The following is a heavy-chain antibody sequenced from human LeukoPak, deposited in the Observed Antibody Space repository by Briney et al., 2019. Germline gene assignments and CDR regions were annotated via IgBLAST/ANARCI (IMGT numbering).Heavy chain of an antibody. V-gene: IGHV1-18*01. CDR2: ISPNNGDI. CDR3: AKAPPGMTMGPGDY. D-gene: IGHD6-13*01. Sequence: ASVKVSCKASGYTFGSYGVTWVRQAPGQGLEWMGWISPNNGDIVYAQKFQGRVTLTIETSTTTASMEVRSLRSDDTAMYYCAKAPPGMTMGPGDYWGQGTLVIVSS. CDR1: GYTFGSYG. J-gene: IGHJ4*02.